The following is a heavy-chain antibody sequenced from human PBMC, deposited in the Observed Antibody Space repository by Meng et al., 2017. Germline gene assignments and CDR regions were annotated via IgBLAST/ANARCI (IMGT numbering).Heavy chain of an antibody. CDR3: ARGSAGYWYDSSGYWYHDY. CDR2: INPSGGST. CDR1: GYTFTSYY. Sequence: ASVKVSCKASGYTFTSYYMHWVRQAPGQGLEWMGIINPSGGSTSYAQKFQGRVTMTRDTSTNTVYMELSSLRSEDTAVYYCARGSAGYWYDSSGYWYHDYWGQGTLVTVSS. J-gene: IGHJ4*02. V-gene: IGHV1-46*01. D-gene: IGHD3-22*01.